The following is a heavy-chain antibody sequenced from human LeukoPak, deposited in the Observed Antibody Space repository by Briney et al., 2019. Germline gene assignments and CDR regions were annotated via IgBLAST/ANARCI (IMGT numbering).Heavy chain of an antibody. CDR3: ARDGDTVLTRGYYYYMDV. CDR2: IYYSGST. V-gene: IGHV4-39*02. D-gene: IGHD4-23*01. CDR1: GGSISSSSYY. J-gene: IGHJ6*03. Sequence: PSETLSLTCTVSGGSISSSSYYWGWIRQPPGKGLEWIGSIYYSGSTYYNPSLKSRVTISVDTSKNQFSLKLSSVTAADTAVYYCARDGDTVLTRGYYYYMDVWGKGTTVTVSS.